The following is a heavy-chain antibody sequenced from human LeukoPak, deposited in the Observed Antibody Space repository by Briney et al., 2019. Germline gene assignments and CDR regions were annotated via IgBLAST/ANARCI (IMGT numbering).Heavy chain of an antibody. CDR3: ARGKVQLWSSPQYYFDY. J-gene: IGHJ4*02. Sequence: SETLSLTCTVSGGSISSYYWSWIRQPPGKGLEWIGYMYYSGSTNYNPSLKSRVTISVDMSKNQVSLKLSSVTAADTAVYYCARGKVQLWSSPQYYFDYWGQGTLVTVSS. V-gene: IGHV4-59*01. CDR2: MYYSGST. D-gene: IGHD5-18*01. CDR1: GGSISSYY.